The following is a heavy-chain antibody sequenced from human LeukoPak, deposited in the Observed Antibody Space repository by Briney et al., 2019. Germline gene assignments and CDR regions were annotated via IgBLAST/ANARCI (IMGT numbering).Heavy chain of an antibody. D-gene: IGHD3-10*01. CDR3: ARETMVRGVIIAAFLIDY. Sequence: SETLSLTCTVSTGSISYYYWSWIRQPAGKGLEWIGRIYSSGSTNYNPSLKSRVTMSVDTSKNQFSLKLSSVTAADTAVYYCARETMVRGVIIAAFLIDYWGQGNLVTVSS. J-gene: IGHJ4*02. V-gene: IGHV4-4*07. CDR1: TGSISYYY. CDR2: IYSSGST.